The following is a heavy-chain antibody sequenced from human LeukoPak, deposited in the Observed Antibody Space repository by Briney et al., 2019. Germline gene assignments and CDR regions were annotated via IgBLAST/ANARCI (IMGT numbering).Heavy chain of an antibody. J-gene: IGHJ5*02. CDR2: IYYSGST. Sequence: PSETLSLTCTVSGGSISSGGYYWSWIRQHPGKGLEWIGYIYYSGSTYYNPSLKSRVTISVDTSKNQFSLKLSSVTAADTAVYYCAREAIVLLWFGELSHSWFDPWGQGTLVTVSS. CDR1: GGSISSGGYY. CDR3: AREAIVLLWFGELSHSWFDP. V-gene: IGHV4-31*03. D-gene: IGHD3-10*01.